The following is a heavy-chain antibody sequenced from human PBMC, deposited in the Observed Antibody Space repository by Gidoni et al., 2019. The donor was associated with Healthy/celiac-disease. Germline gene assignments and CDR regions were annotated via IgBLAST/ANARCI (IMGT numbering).Heavy chain of an antibody. J-gene: IGHJ6*02. CDR3: ARHIVVVPAAMSYYYYGMDV. CDR2: IIPLFGTA. D-gene: IGHD2-2*01. Sequence: VQLVQSGGEGKKPGYSVKVSCQASGGTFSCYAIPWVRQAPGQGLEWMGGIIPLFGTANYAQKFQGSVTITADESTSTAYMELSSLRSEDTAVYYCARHIVVVPAAMSYYYYGMDVWGQGTTVTVSS. CDR1: GGTFSCYA. V-gene: IGHV1-69*01.